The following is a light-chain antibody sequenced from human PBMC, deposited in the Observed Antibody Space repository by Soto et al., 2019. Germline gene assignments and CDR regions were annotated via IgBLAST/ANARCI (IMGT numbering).Light chain of an antibody. Sequence: EIVLTQSPGTLSLSPGERSTLSCRASQTVSSTDWAWYLQVPGQAPRLLTSGASARATGIPARFSGSGSGTEFSLTISSLQSEDFAVYYCQQYNNWPRTFGHGTKVDI. CDR2: GAS. CDR1: QTVSSTD. V-gene: IGKV3-15*01. J-gene: IGKJ1*01. CDR3: QQYNNWPRT.